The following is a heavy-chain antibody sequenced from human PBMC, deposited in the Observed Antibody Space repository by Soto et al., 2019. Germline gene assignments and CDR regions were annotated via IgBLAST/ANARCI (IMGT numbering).Heavy chain of an antibody. V-gene: IGHV1-18*01. J-gene: IGHJ5*02. D-gene: IGHD2-2*01. Sequence: GASVKVSCKTSCYTFSNYGITWVRQAPGQPLEWLGWISLYSDGTNYAQKFQGRVSMTTDTSTTTAYMELRSLRSDDTAVYYCARVVPDAEAWFGPWGQGTRVT. CDR1: CYTFSNYG. CDR3: ARVVPDAEAWFGP. CDR2: ISLYSDGT.